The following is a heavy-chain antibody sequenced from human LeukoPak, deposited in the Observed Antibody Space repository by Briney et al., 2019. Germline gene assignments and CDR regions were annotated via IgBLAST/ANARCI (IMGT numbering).Heavy chain of an antibody. CDR1: GGTLSSYT. CDR2: IIPILGIA. J-gene: IGHJ4*02. Sequence: ASVKVSCKASGGTLSSYTISWVRQAPGQGLEWMGRIIPILGIANYAQKFQGRVTITADKSTSTAYMELSSLRSEDTAVYYCARDRPEKVTASSYYFDYWGQGTLVTVSS. D-gene: IGHD2-21*02. CDR3: ARDRPEKVTASSYYFDY. V-gene: IGHV1-69*04.